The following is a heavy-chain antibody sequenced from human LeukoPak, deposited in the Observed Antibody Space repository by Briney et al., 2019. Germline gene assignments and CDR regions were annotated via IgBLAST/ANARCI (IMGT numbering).Heavy chain of an antibody. J-gene: IGHJ3*02. Sequence: GGSLRLSCVASGFTFSSYAVSWFRQAPGKGLEWVSTVGRSGTDTYYADSVRGRFTISKDSSKNTLYLQMNSLRVEDTAVYYCARRQGDAFDIWGQGTMVTVSS. CDR2: VGRSGTDT. CDR3: ARRQGDAFDI. CDR1: GFTFSSYA. D-gene: IGHD1-1*01. V-gene: IGHV3-23*01.